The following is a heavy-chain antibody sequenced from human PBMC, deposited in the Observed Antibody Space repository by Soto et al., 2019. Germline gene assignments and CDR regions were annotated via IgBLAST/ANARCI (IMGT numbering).Heavy chain of an antibody. CDR3: ARLEGLATISYYFDF. CDR2: IYYRGNA. Sequence: QLQLQESGPGLVKPSETLSLTCSVSDDSINSDKYYWGWIRQPPGKGLEWIGSIYYRGNAYYNPSLQTRGTISLDKSPSQFSLKLNSVTAADPAVYFCARLEGLATISYYFDFWGPGALVTVSS. V-gene: IGHV4-39*01. J-gene: IGHJ4*02. D-gene: IGHD5-12*01. CDR1: DDSINSDKYY.